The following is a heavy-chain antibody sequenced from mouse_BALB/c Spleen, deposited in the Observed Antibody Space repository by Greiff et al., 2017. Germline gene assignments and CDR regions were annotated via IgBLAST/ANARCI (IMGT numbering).Heavy chain of an antibody. Sequence: EVNVVESGGGLVKPGGSLKLSCAASGFAFSSYDMSWVRQTPEKRLEWVAYISSGGGSTYYPDTVKGRFTISRDNAKNTLYLQMSSLKSEDTAMYYCARQGYGNYLAWFAYWGQGTLVTVSA. V-gene: IGHV5-12-1*01. CDR2: ISSGGGST. D-gene: IGHD2-10*02. J-gene: IGHJ3*01. CDR3: ARQGYGNYLAWFAY. CDR1: GFAFSSYD.